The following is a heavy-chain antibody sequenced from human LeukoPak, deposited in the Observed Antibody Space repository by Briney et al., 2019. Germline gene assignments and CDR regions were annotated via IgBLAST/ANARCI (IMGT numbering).Heavy chain of an antibody. Sequence: GGSLRLSCAASGFTFSSYAMSWVRQAPGKGLEWVSVINGGGDTTYYADSVTGRFTISRNNSKNSLYLQMNSLRAEDTAVYYCAKRGSTWSFGYWGQGTLVTVSS. CDR2: INGGGDTT. V-gene: IGHV3-23*01. CDR3: AKRGSTWSFGY. D-gene: IGHD6-13*01. CDR1: GFTFSSYA. J-gene: IGHJ4*02.